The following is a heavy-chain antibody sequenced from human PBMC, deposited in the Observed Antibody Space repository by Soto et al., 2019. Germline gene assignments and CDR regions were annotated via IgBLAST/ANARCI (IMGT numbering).Heavy chain of an antibody. J-gene: IGHJ3*02. Sequence: QVQLVQSGAEVKKPGSSVKVSCTASGGTFSSYAISWVRQAPGQGLEWMGGIIPIFGTANYAQKFQGRVTITADESTSTAYMELSSLRSEDTAVYYCAREVDYYDSSGYENDAFDIWGQGTMVTVSS. CDR2: IIPIFGTA. V-gene: IGHV1-69*01. CDR3: AREVDYYDSSGYENDAFDI. D-gene: IGHD3-22*01. CDR1: GGTFSSYA.